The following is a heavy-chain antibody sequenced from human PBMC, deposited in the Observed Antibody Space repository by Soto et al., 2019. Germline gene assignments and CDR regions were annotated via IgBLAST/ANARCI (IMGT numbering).Heavy chain of an antibody. CDR2: ISYDGSNK. CDR3: AKDPGYCSSTSCYGRWYYYYGMDV. J-gene: IGHJ6*02. V-gene: IGHV3-30*18. CDR1: GFTFSSYG. Sequence: GGSLRLSCAASGFTFSSYGMHWVRQAPGKGLEWVAVISYDGSNKYYADSVKGRFTISRDNSKNTLYLQMNSLRAEDTAVYYCAKDPGYCSSTSCYGRWYYYYGMDVWGQGTTVTVSS. D-gene: IGHD2-2*01.